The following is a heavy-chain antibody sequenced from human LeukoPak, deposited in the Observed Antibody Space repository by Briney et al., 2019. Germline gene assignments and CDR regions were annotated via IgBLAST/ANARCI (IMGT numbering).Heavy chain of an antibody. Sequence: ASVKVSCKASGYTFTGDYMHWVRQAPGQGLEWMGWINPNSGGTNYAQKFQGRVTMTRDTSISTAYMELSRLRSDDTAVYYCARLIAVAGFAFDYWGQGTLVTVSS. CDR3: ARLIAVAGFAFDY. CDR2: INPNSGGT. V-gene: IGHV1-2*02. J-gene: IGHJ4*02. CDR1: GYTFTGDY. D-gene: IGHD6-19*01.